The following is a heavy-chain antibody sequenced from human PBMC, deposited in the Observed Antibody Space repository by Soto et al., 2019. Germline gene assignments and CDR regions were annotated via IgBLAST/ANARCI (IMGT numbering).Heavy chain of an antibody. CDR2: INPSAGST. CDR3: AGRTASTTDDYSYGMDV. J-gene: IGHJ6*02. CDR1: GYTFSSYY. D-gene: IGHD4-17*01. Sequence: ASVKVSCKASGYTFSSYYMHWVRQAPGQGLEWMGIINPSAGSTSYSPKFQDRVTMTRDTSTSTVYMELSSLRSEDTGVYYCAGRTASTTDDYSYGMDVWGQGTTVTVSS. V-gene: IGHV1-46*03.